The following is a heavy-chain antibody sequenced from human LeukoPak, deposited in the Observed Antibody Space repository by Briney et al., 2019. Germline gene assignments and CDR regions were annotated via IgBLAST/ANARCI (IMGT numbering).Heavy chain of an antibody. Sequence: GGSLRLSCAASGFTFSDYYMSWIRQAPGKGLEWVSYISSSGSTIYYADSVKGRFTISRDNAKNSLYLQMNSLRAEDTAVYYCARDYYYASWGEYYMDVWGKGTTVTIS. V-gene: IGHV3-11*01. CDR1: GFTFSDYY. CDR3: ARDYYYASWGEYYMDV. J-gene: IGHJ6*03. CDR2: ISSSGSTI. D-gene: IGHD3-10*01.